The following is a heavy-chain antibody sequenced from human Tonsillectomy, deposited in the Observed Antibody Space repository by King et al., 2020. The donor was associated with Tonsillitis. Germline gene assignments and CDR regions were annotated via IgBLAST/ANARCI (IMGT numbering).Heavy chain of an antibody. CDR3: TRDEGVPYYDFWSGYIVY. D-gene: IGHD3-3*01. CDR1: GFTFGDYA. V-gene: IGHV3-49*04. CDR2: IRSKAYGGTT. J-gene: IGHJ4*02. Sequence: QLVQSGGGLVQPGRSLRLSCTASGFTFGDYAMSWVRQAPGKGLEWVGFIRSKAYGGTTEYAASVKGRFTISRDDSKSIAYLQMNSLKTEDTAVYYCTRDEGVPYYDFWSGYIVYWGQGTLVTVSS.